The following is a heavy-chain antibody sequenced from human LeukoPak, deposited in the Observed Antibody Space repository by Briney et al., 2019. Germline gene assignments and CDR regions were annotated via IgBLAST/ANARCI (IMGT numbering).Heavy chain of an antibody. CDR1: GFTFSSYA. CDR3: AKELYCSSTSCARFDP. D-gene: IGHD2-2*01. Sequence: AGGSLRLSCVASGFTFSSYAMNWVRQAPGKGLEWVSVISTSGGSTYYADSVKGRFTISRDSSKNTLYLQMNSLRAEDTAIYYCAKELYCSSTSCARFDPWGQGTLVTVSS. CDR2: ISTSGGST. J-gene: IGHJ5*02. V-gene: IGHV3-23*01.